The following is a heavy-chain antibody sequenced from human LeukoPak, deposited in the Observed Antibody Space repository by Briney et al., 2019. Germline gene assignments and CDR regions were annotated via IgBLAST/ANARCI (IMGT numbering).Heavy chain of an antibody. CDR3: ARRGLDDY. D-gene: IGHD3-16*01. J-gene: IGHJ4*02. CDR1: GGSIGSSSYY. V-gene: IGHV4-39*01. CDR2: IYYSGST. Sequence: PSETLSLTCTVSGGSIGSSSYYWGWLRQPPGKGLEWIGSIYYSGSTYYNPSLKSRVTISVDTSKNQFSMKLSSVTAADTAVYYCARRGLDDYWGQGTLVSVSS.